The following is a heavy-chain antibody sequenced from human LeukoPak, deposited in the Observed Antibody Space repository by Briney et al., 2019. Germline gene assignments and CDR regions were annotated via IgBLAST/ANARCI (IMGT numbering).Heavy chain of an antibody. J-gene: IGHJ4*02. D-gene: IGHD5-18*01. CDR3: ARGGIDTAMVTTERFDY. Sequence: GESLKISCKGSGYSFISYWIGWVRQMPGKGLEWMGIIYPGDSDTRYSPSFQGQVTISADKSISTAYLQWSSLKVSDTAMYYCARGGIDTAMVTTERFDYWGQGTLVTVSS. V-gene: IGHV5-51*01. CDR1: GYSFISYW. CDR2: IYPGDSDT.